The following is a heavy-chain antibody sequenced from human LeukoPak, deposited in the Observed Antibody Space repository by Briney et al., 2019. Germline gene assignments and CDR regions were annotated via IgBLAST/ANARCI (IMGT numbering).Heavy chain of an antibody. D-gene: IGHD2-2*01. CDR3: ARGFDCSSTSCSCMDV. V-gene: IGHV3-11*01. CDR1: GFPFSVYY. Sequence: PGGSLRLSCAASGFPFSVYYMSWIRQPPGKGLEWVSYISNSGSDTYYADSVKGRLTISRDNAKNSLYLQMSSLRAEDTAVYYCARGFDCSSTSCSCMDVWGQGTTVTVSS. J-gene: IGHJ6*02. CDR2: ISNSGSDT.